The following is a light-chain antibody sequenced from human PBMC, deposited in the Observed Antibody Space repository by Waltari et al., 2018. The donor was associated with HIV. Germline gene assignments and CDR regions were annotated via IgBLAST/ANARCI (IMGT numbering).Light chain of an antibody. CDR1: ERVSNW. Sequence: DIQMSQSPSLLSASMGDRVTFTCRASERVSNWFAWYQQKPGRAPKLLIYKASSLESGVPSRFSGSRSGAEFTLTISSLQPDVVATYYCQHYNSYPWTFGQGTKVEIK. CDR2: KAS. J-gene: IGKJ1*01. V-gene: IGKV1-5*03. CDR3: QHYNSYPWT.